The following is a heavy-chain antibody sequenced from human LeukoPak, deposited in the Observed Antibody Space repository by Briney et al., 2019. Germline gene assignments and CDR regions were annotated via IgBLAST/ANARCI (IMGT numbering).Heavy chain of an antibody. V-gene: IGHV3-23*01. CDR1: GFTFSSYA. CDR2: FRGSGGSK. Sequence: GGSLRLSCAASGFTFSSYAMSWVRRAPGKGLEWVSGFRGSGGSKYSADSGKARFPTSRDISKNTLYLQMNSLRAEDTAVYYCAKGSSSGYYYGYFDYWGQGTLVTVSS. CDR3: AKGSSSGYYYGYFDY. D-gene: IGHD3-22*01. J-gene: IGHJ4*02.